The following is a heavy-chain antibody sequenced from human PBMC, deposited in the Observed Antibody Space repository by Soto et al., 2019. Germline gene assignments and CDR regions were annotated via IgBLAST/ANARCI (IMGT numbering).Heavy chain of an antibody. D-gene: IGHD3-10*02. Sequence: SETLSLTCAVYGGSFSGYYWSWIRQPPGKGLEWIGEINHSGSTNYNPSLKSRVTISVDTSKNQFSLKLSSVTAADTAVYYCARGGKGLPLFGYYMDVWGKGTTVTVSS. V-gene: IGHV4-34*01. J-gene: IGHJ6*03. CDR2: INHSGST. CDR3: ARGGKGLPLFGYYMDV. CDR1: GGSFSGYY.